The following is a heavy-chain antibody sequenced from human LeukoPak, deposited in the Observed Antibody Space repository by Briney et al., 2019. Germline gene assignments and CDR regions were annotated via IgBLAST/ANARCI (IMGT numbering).Heavy chain of an antibody. D-gene: IGHD5/OR15-5a*01. J-gene: IGHJ6*02. CDR3: ARSRSVSNYKGMDV. Sequence: GGSLRLSCPASGLTFSDYSMSWVRQAPGKGLEWVSSISSSSDYIYYADSVKGRFTISRDNARNSLYLQMNSLRAEDTAVYYCARSRSVSNYKGMDVWGQGTTVTVSS. CDR2: ISSSSDYI. CDR1: GLTFSDYS. V-gene: IGHV3-21*01.